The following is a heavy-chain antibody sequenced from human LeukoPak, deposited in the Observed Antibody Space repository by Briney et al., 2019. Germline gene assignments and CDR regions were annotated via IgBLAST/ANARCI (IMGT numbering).Heavy chain of an antibody. CDR3: ARGGYSSSWYHFDY. Sequence: GGSLRLSCAASGFTFSGHWMTWVRQAPGKGLEWVSVIYSGGTTNYADSVKGRFTISRDNSKNTLFLQMNSLRAEDTAVYYCARGGYSSSWYHFDYWGQGTLVAVSS. J-gene: IGHJ4*02. V-gene: IGHV3-53*01. D-gene: IGHD6-13*01. CDR1: GFTFSGHW. CDR2: IYSGGTT.